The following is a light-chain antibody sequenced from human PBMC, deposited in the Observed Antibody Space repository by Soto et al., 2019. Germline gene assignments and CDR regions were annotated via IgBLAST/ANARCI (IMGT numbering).Light chain of an antibody. CDR3: SSYTSSTLGV. V-gene: IGLV1-36*01. CDR2: YDD. J-gene: IGLJ1*01. Sequence: QSVLTQPPSVSGAPGQGVTISCSGSASNIGKNGVNWYQQLPGKAPKLVVYYDDLLPSGVSDRFSGSNSGTSASLAISGLQSEDEADYYCSSYTSSTLGVFGTGTKLTVL. CDR1: ASNIGKNG.